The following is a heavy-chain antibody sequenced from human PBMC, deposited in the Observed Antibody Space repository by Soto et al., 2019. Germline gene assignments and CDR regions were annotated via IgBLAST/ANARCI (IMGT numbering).Heavy chain of an antibody. CDR2: IWYDGSNK. D-gene: IGHD6-13*01. V-gene: IGHV3-33*01. CDR3: ARDLTIAAAGRGSFDY. CDR1: GFTFSSYG. Sequence: QVQLVESGGGVVQPGRSLRLSCAASGFTFSSYGMHWVRQAPGKWLEWVAVIWYDGSNKYYADSVKGRFTISRDNSKNTLYLQMNSLRAEDTAVYYCARDLTIAAAGRGSFDYWGQGTLVTVSS. J-gene: IGHJ4*02.